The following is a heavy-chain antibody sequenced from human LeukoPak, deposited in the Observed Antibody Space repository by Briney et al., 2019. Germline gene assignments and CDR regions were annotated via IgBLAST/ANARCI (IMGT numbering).Heavy chain of an antibody. J-gene: IGHJ3*02. CDR1: GFTFSSYG. Sequence: PGGSLRLSCAASGFTFSSYGMHWVRQAPGKGLEWVAVIWYDGSNKYYADSVKGRFTISRDNSKNTLYLQMNSLRAEDTAVYYCAKGLEKYSSSPNDAFDIWGQGTMVTVSS. D-gene: IGHD6-6*01. CDR2: IWYDGSNK. V-gene: IGHV3-33*06. CDR3: AKGLEKYSSSPNDAFDI.